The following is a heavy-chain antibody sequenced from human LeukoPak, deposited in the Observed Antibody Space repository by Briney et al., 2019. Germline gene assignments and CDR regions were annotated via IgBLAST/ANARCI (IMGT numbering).Heavy chain of an antibody. V-gene: IGHV1-2*02. CDR3: ARRGDWGMSGNSPWFDP. CDR1: GFTLTDYF. D-gene: IGHD5-18*01. Sequence: ASVKVSCKVSGFTLTDYFMHWLRQAPAQGNEWMGYINPNSGDIKYGQKFQGRVTMTRDTSISTVFMELSGLTSDDTAVYYCARRGDWGMSGNSPWFDPWGQGTLVTVSS. J-gene: IGHJ5*02. CDR2: INPNSGDI.